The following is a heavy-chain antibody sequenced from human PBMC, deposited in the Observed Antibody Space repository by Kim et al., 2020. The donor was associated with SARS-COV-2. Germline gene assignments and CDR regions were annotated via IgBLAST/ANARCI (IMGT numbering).Heavy chain of an antibody. J-gene: IGHJ4*02. D-gene: IGHD3-10*01. Sequence: KVQGRVTMTRDTSTSTVDMELSSLRSEDTAVYYCARGSKGLWFGELYFDYWGQGTLVTVSS. CDR3: ARGSKGLWFGELYFDY. V-gene: IGHV1-46*01.